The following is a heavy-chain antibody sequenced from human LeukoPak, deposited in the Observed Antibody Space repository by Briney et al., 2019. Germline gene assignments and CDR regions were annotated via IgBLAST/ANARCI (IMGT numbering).Heavy chain of an antibody. CDR3: ARERGSTYYDILTGHRPFDY. CDR2: IIPILGIA. V-gene: IGHV1-69*04. CDR1: GGTFSSYA. D-gene: IGHD3-9*01. Sequence: SVKVSCKASGGTFSSYAISWVRQAPGQGLEWMGRIIPILGIANYAQKFQGRVTITADKSTSTAYMELSSLRSEDTAVYYCARERGSTYYDILTGHRPFDYWGQGTLVTVSS. J-gene: IGHJ4*02.